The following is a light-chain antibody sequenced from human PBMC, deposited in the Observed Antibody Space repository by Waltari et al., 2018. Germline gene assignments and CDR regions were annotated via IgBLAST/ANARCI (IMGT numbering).Light chain of an antibody. CDR1: QSVTRA. CDR2: GPS. J-gene: IGKJ1*01. V-gene: IGKV3-20*01. Sequence: EIVLTQSPGTLSLSRGERATLSCRTSQSVTRALAWYQQKPGQAPRLLISGPSNRATGIPDRFSGSGSGTDYSLTISSLEPEDFAVYYCQHYLRLPVTFGQGTKVEVK. CDR3: QHYLRLPVT.